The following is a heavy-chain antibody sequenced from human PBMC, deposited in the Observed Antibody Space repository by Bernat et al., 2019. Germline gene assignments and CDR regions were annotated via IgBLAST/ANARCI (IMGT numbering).Heavy chain of an antibody. CDR3: ARVAGGDYVWYFDL. D-gene: IGHD2-21*02. V-gene: IGHV4-31*03. Sequence: QVQLQESGPGLVKPSQTLSLTCTVSGGSISSGGYYWSWIRQHPGKGLESIGYIYYSGSTYYNPSLQSRVTISVDTSKNQFSLKLSSVTAADTAVYYCARVAGGDYVWYFDLWGRGTLVTVSS. CDR1: GGSISSGGYY. CDR2: IYYSGST. J-gene: IGHJ2*01.